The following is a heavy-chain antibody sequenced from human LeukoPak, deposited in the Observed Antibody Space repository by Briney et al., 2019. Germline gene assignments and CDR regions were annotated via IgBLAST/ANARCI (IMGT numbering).Heavy chain of an antibody. CDR2: MNPNSGNT. V-gene: IGHV1-8*01. D-gene: IGHD6-6*01. CDR3: ASGSSGEGYYYYGMDV. CDR1: GYTFTSYG. J-gene: IGHJ6*02. Sequence: ASVTVSCTASGYTFTSYGINWVRQATGQGLEWMGWMNPNSGNTGYAQKFQGRVTMTRNTSISTAYMELSSLRSEDTAVYYCASGSSGEGYYYYGMDVWGQGTTVTVSS.